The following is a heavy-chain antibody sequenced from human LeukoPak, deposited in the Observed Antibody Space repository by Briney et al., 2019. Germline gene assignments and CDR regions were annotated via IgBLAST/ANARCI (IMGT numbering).Heavy chain of an antibody. CDR2: ISGDSDST. CDR1: GFTFGDYA. CDR3: AKEVAMIKYYYYGMDV. Sequence: GGSPRLSCAASGFTFGDYAMHWVRPGPRKSLGWVSLISGDSDSTYYADSVKSRFTISRDNSKNSLYLQMNSLRTEDTALYYCAKEVAMIKYYYYGMDVWGQGTTVTVSS. D-gene: IGHD5-12*01. J-gene: IGHJ6*02. V-gene: IGHV3-43*02.